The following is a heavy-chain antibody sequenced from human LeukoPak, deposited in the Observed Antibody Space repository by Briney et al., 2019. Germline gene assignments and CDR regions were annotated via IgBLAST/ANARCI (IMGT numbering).Heavy chain of an antibody. J-gene: IGHJ1*01. V-gene: IGHV3-23*01. CDR2: ISGSGLST. CDR3: AQQVGYCSSGSCYFTY. CDR1: GFTFSSYA. Sequence: GGSLRLSCAASGFTFSSYAMSWVRQAPGKGLEWVSTISGSGLSTYYADSVKGRFTISRDKSKNTLSLQMNSLRAEDTAVYYCAQQVGYCSSGSCYFTYWGQGALVTVSS. D-gene: IGHD2-15*01.